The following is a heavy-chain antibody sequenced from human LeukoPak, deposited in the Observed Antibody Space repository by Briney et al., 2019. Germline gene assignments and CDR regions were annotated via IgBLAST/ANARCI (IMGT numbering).Heavy chain of an antibody. Sequence: PGGSLRLSCAASGFTFSSYGMHWVRQAPGKGLEWVAVISYDGGNKHYADPVKSRFTISRDNSKNTLYLQMNSLRAEDTAVYYCAKDRSTSNILTGYQDNWDQGTLVTVSS. V-gene: IGHV3-30*18. J-gene: IGHJ4*02. CDR2: ISYDGGNK. CDR3: AKDRSTSNILTGYQDN. CDR1: GFTFSSYG. D-gene: IGHD3-9*01.